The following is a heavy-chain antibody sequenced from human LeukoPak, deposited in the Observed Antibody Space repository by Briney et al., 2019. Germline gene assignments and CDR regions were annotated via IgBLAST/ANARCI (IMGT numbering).Heavy chain of an antibody. Sequence: ASVKVSCKASGYTFTGYYMHWVRQAAGQGREWMGWINPNSGGTNYAQKFQGRVTMTRDTSISTAYMELSRLRSDDTAVYYCARGRVSYSSSWYVPKFDYWGQGTPVTVSS. CDR2: INPNSGGT. CDR1: GYTFTGYY. J-gene: IGHJ4*02. V-gene: IGHV1-2*02. D-gene: IGHD6-13*01. CDR3: ARGRVSYSSSWYVPKFDY.